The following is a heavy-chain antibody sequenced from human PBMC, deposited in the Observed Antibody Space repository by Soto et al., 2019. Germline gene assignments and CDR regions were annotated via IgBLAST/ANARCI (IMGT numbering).Heavy chain of an antibody. CDR1: GASISNSY. Sequence: SETLSLTCTVSGASISNSYWSWIRQPPGKRLEWIGYIYYSGTTNYNPSLNSRVTISVDTSKNQFSLTLSSVTAADTAVYYCARVSGSYYYGMDVWGQGTTVTVSS. J-gene: IGHJ6*01. CDR3: ARVSGSYYYGMDV. CDR2: IYYSGTT. V-gene: IGHV4-59*01.